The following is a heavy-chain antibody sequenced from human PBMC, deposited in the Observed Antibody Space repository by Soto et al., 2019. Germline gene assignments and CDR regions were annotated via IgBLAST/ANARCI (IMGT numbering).Heavy chain of an antibody. Sequence: SVKVSCKASGFTFTSSAVQWVRQARGQRLEWIGWIVVGSGNTNYAQKFQERVTITRDMSTSTSYMELSSLRSEDTAVYYCAAGPSSWGSFDYWGQGTLVTVSS. CDR3: AAGPSSWGSFDY. CDR1: GFTFTSSA. V-gene: IGHV1-58*01. D-gene: IGHD6-13*01. CDR2: IVVGSGNT. J-gene: IGHJ4*02.